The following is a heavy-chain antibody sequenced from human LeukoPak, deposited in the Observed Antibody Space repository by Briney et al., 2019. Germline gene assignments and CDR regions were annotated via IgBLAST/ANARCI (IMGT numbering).Heavy chain of an antibody. V-gene: IGHV1-3*01. CDR3: ARDYGDYSYFDY. J-gene: IGHJ4*01. CDR2: INPGNDNT. CDR1: GYTFTTYA. D-gene: IGHD4-17*01. Sequence: ASVKVSCKASGYTFTTYAIHWVRQAPGQRLEWMGWINPGNDNTKYSQKFQGRLTITRDTSASAAYMELSNLRSGDTAVYYCARDYGDYSYFDYWGHGTLVTVSP.